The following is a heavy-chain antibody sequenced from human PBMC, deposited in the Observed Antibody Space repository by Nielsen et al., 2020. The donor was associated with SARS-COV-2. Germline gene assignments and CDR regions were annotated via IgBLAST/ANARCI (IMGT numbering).Heavy chain of an antibody. CDR3: ARQDYYDSSGPGDDAFDI. J-gene: IGHJ3*02. CDR2: IYYSGST. D-gene: IGHD3-22*01. V-gene: IGHV4-39*01. CDR1: GGSISSSSYY. Sequence: SETLSLTCTVSGGSISSSSYYWGWIRQPPGKGLEWIGSIYYSGSTYYNPSLKSRVTISVDTSKNQFSLKLSSVTAADTAVYYCARQDYYDSSGPGDDAFDIWGQGTMATVSS.